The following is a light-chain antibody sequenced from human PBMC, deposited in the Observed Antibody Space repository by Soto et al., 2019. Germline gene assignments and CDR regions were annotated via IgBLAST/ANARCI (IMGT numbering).Light chain of an antibody. CDR2: GAS. V-gene: IGKV3-15*01. Sequence: DIVMTQSPATLSVSPGERAALSCRASQSVNSNFACYQQKPGQAPSLLIYGASARATGIPARFSGSGSGTEFTLTISSLQSEDYAVYSCHQYNNWPYTFGQGTKVEIK. J-gene: IGKJ2*01. CDR1: QSVNSN. CDR3: HQYNNWPYT.